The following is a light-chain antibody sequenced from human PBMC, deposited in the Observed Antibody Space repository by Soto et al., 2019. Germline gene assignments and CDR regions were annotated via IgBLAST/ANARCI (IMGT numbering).Light chain of an antibody. Sequence: QSVLTQPASVSGSPGQSITISCTGTSSDIGSYPYVSWYQQVPGSAPKLMIYEVSTRPSGVSSRFSGSKSGDTASLTISGLQTEDEAHYYCTSYTTIRTWVFGGGTQLTVL. V-gene: IGLV2-14*01. J-gene: IGLJ7*01. CDR3: TSYTTIRTWV. CDR1: SSDIGSYPY. CDR2: EVS.